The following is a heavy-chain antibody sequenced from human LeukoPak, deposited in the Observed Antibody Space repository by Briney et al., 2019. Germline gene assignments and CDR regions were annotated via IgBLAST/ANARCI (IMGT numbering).Heavy chain of an antibody. J-gene: IGHJ4*02. V-gene: IGHV3-48*01. CDR3: VRQFAS. CDR1: GFTFSDHI. Sequence: GGSLRLSCAASGFTFSDHIMNWVRQLPGRRLEWVAYVSGSGSTVYYADSVKGRFTISRDNGKSSLYLQMNSLRVEDTALYYCVRQFASWGQGTLVTVSS. CDR2: VSGSGSTV.